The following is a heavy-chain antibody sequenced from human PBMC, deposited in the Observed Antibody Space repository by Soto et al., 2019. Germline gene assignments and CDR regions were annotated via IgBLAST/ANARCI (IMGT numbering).Heavy chain of an antibody. V-gene: IGHV4-4*02. J-gene: IGHJ5*02. CDR1: GGSISSSNW. CDR2: IYHSGST. Sequence: QVQLQESGPGLVKPSGTLSLTCAVSGGSISSSNWWSWVRQPPGKGLEWFGEIYHSGSTNYNPSLKSRVTLAVDKSKHQFSLKLSSVTAADTAVYYCARLCIAAAGTYGGWFDPWGQGTLVTVSS. D-gene: IGHD6-13*01. CDR3: ARLCIAAAGTYGGWFDP.